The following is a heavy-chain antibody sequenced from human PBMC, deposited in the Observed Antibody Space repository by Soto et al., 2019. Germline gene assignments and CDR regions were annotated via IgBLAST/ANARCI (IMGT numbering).Heavy chain of an antibody. J-gene: IGHJ5*02. CDR1: GGTFSSYA. V-gene: IGHV1-69*12. CDR3: ARDRCSSSCPNWFDP. CDR2: IIPMFGTA. Sequence: QVQLVQSGAEVKKPGSSVKVSCKASGGTFSSYAISWVRQAPGQGLEWMGGIIPMFGTAKCAQKFQGRVTITADESTSTAYMELSSLRSEDTAVYYCARDRCSSSCPNWFDPWGQGTLVTVSS. D-gene: IGHD6-13*01.